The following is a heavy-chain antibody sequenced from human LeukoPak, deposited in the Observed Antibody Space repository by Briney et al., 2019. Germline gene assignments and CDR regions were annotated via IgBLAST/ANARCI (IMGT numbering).Heavy chain of an antibody. Sequence: GRSLRLSCAASGFTFSSYGMHWVRQAPGKGLEWVAVISYDGSDKYYADSVKGRFTISRDNSKNTLYLQMNSLRTEDTAVYYCARDKDVHYDSSGYVDYWGQGTLVTVSS. CDR2: ISYDGSDK. CDR1: GFTFSSYG. CDR3: ARDKDVHYDSSGYVDY. J-gene: IGHJ4*02. V-gene: IGHV3-30*01. D-gene: IGHD3-22*01.